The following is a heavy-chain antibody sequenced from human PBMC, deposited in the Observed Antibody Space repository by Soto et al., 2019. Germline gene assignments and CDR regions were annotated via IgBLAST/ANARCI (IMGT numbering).Heavy chain of an antibody. Sequence: GGSLRLSCAASGFTFSDYYMSWIRQAPGKGLEWVSYISSSSSYTNYADSVKVRFTISRDNAKNSLYLQMNSLRAEDTAVYYCARGMITFGGVIVPNYFDYWGQGTLVTVSS. CDR2: ISSSSSYT. CDR1: GFTFSDYY. CDR3: ARGMITFGGVIVPNYFDY. V-gene: IGHV3-11*06. D-gene: IGHD3-16*02. J-gene: IGHJ4*02.